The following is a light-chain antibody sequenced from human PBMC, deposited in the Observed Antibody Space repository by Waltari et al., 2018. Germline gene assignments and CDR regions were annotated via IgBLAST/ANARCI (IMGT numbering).Light chain of an antibody. CDR3: QQSYNSPIT. CDR1: QSTSSY. Sequence: DIQMTQSPSSLSASVGDRVTITCRASQSTSSYLNWYQQKPGKAPKLLIYDACSLQSGVPSRFSCSGSGTDVTLTISSLQPEDFATYYCQQSYNSPITFGQGTRLEIK. J-gene: IGKJ5*01. V-gene: IGKV1-39*01. CDR2: DAC.